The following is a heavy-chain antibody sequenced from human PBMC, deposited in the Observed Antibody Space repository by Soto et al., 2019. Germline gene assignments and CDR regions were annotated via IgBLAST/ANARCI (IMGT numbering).Heavy chain of an antibody. J-gene: IGHJ4*02. Sequence: ETLSLTCTVSGGSISTYYWSWIRQPPGGTLEWIGYIYASGATTYNPSLESRVTMSVDMPNNEFSLELTSLTAADTAVYYCARSHSFDGSIYHYYFDFWGQGTLVTVSS. CDR3: ARSHSFDGSIYHYYFDF. CDR1: GGSISTYY. V-gene: IGHV4-59*01. CDR2: IYASGAT. D-gene: IGHD3-10*01.